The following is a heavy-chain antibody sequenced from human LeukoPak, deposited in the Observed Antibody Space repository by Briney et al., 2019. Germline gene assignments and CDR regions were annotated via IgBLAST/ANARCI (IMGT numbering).Heavy chain of an antibody. D-gene: IGHD2-8*01. J-gene: IGHJ6*03. CDR1: PFTFSSYG. V-gene: IGHV3-30*02. Sequence: GGSLRLSCAASPFTFSSYGMHWVRQAPGKGLEWVAYIQYDGSNQQYADSVKGRFSISRESSKNILYLQMNSLRAEDTAVYYCAKDRCSNGVGCYYYYMDVWGKGTTVTISS. CDR2: IQYDGSNQ. CDR3: AKDRCSNGVGCYYYYMDV.